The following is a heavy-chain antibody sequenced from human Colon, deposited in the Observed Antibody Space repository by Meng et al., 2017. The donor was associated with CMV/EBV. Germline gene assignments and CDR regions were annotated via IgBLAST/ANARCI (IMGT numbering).Heavy chain of an antibody. CDR2: VYYNGNT. V-gene: IGHV4-61*08. D-gene: IGHD6-13*01. CDR3: ATTTPAAGTFYLEY. CDR1: GDSVTSDGFY. J-gene: IGHJ4*01. Sequence: SETLSLTCSVSGDSVTSDGFYWSWIRQAPGKGLEWIGYVYYNGNTNYNASLQSRFTISLDMSTNQFSLRLTSVTAADTAVYYCATTTPAAGTFYLEYWGQGRLVTVSS.